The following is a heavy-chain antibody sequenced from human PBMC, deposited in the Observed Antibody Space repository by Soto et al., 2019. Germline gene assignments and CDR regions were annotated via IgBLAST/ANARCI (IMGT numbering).Heavy chain of an antibody. CDR2: IYPGDSDT. CDR3: ARHKARLGYCSSTSCPYYYYGMDV. CDR1: GYSFTSYW. Sequence: PGESLKISCNGSGYSFTSYWIGWVRQMPGKGLEWMGIIYPGDSDTRYSPSFQGQVTISADKSISTAYLQWSSLKASDTAMYYCARHKARLGYCSSTSCPYYYYGMDVWGQGTTVTVSS. J-gene: IGHJ6*02. D-gene: IGHD2-2*01. V-gene: IGHV5-51*01.